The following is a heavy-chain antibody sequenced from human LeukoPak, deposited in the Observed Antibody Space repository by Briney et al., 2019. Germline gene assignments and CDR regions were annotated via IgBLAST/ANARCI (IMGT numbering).Heavy chain of an antibody. CDR2: IASDGSST. D-gene: IGHD2/OR15-2a*01. V-gene: IGHV3-74*01. J-gene: IGHJ4*02. Sequence: GGSLRLSCAASGSTFSSYWMNWVRQAPGKGLVWVSRIASDGSSTTYADSVKGRFSISRDNAKNTLYLQMNSLRVEDTAVYYCARGRPHGNNYWGQGTLVTVSS. CDR1: GSTFSSYW. CDR3: ARGRPHGNNY.